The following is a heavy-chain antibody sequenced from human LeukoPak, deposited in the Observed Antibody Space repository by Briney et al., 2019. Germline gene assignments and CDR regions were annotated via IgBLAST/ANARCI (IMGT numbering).Heavy chain of an antibody. CDR2: IYTSGST. Sequence: PSETLSLTCTASGGSISSYYWSWIRQPAGKGLEWIGRIYTSGSTNYNPSLKSRVTMSVDTYKNQFSLKLSSVTAADTAVYYCARDCTIAAAGICYYYYYGMDVWGQGTTVTVSS. CDR1: GGSISSYY. J-gene: IGHJ6*02. D-gene: IGHD6-13*01. V-gene: IGHV4-4*07. CDR3: ARDCTIAAAGICYYYYYGMDV.